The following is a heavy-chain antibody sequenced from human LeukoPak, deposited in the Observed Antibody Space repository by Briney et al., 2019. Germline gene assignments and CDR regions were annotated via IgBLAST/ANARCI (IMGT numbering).Heavy chain of an antibody. CDR2: IYPGDSDT. CDR3: ARHVWYDYGDNFDY. J-gene: IGHJ4*02. V-gene: IGHV5-51*01. D-gene: IGHD4-17*01. CDR1: GNSFSNHW. Sequence: GESLKISCKGSGNSFSNHWIGWVRQMPGKGLEWMGIIYPGDSDTRYSPSFQGQVTISADKSISTAYLQWSSLKASDTAMYYCARHVWYDYGDNFDYWGQGTLVTVSS.